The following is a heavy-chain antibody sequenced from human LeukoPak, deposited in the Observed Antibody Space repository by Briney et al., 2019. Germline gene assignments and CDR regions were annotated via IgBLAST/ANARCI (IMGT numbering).Heavy chain of an antibody. CDR2: IYHSGST. CDR3: ARVDTRFYWFDP. Sequence: PSQTLFLTCAVSGGSISSGGYSWSWIRQPPGKGLEWIGYIYHSGSTYYNPSLKSRVTISVDRSKNQFSLKLSSVTAADTAVYYCARVDTRFYWFDPWGQGTLVTVSS. D-gene: IGHD5-18*01. J-gene: IGHJ5*02. CDR1: GGSISSGGYS. V-gene: IGHV4-30-2*01.